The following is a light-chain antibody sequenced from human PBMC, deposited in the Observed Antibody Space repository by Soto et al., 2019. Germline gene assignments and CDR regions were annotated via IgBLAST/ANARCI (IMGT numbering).Light chain of an antibody. CDR1: QSVSSN. V-gene: IGKV3-15*01. CDR2: GAS. CDR3: QQYNYWYT. Sequence: EIVMTQSPATLSVSPGERATLSCRASQSVSSNLAWYQQKPGQAPRLLIYGASTRATGIPARFSGSGSGTEFTLTISSLQSEDFAVYYCQQYNYWYTFGQGTKLEI. J-gene: IGKJ2*01.